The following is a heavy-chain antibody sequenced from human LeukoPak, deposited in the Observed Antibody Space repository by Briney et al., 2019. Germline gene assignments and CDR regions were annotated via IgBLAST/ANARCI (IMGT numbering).Heavy chain of an antibody. Sequence: SETLSLTCTVSGGSISSYYWSWIRQPPGKGLEWVGYIYKSGSTTHFPSLKSRLTISADTSKNQISLKLSSVTAADTAVYYCARHLSTWTLDFDHWGQGTLVTVSS. V-gene: IGHV4-59*08. J-gene: IGHJ5*02. CDR1: GGSISSYY. D-gene: IGHD2/OR15-2a*01. CDR3: ARHLSTWTLDFDH. CDR2: IYKSGST.